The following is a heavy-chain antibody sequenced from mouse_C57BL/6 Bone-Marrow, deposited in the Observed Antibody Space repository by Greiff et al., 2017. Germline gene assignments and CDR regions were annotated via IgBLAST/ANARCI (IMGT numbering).Heavy chain of an antibody. J-gene: IGHJ4*01. CDR1: GFTFSDYY. CDR2: ISNGGGST. CDR3: ARQRNGFMDY. Sequence: EVNLVESGGGLVQPGGSLKLSCAASGFTFSDYYMYWVRQTPEKRLEWVAYISNGGGSTYYPDTVKGRFTISRDNAKNTLYLQMSRLKSEDTAMYYCARQRNGFMDYWGQGTSVTVSS. V-gene: IGHV5-12*01.